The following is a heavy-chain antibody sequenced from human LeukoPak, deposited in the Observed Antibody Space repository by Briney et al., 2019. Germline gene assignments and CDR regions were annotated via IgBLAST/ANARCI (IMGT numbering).Heavy chain of an antibody. Sequence: SGTLSLTCAVSGGSISSSNWWSWVRQPPGKGLEWIGEIYHSGSTNYNPSLKSRVTISVDKSKNQFSLQLNSVTPEDTALYYCARDGRSFSGWFDPWGQGTLVTVSS. CDR1: GGSISSSNW. CDR3: ARDGRSFSGWFDP. D-gene: IGHD1-26*01. CDR2: IYHSGST. J-gene: IGHJ5*02. V-gene: IGHV4-4*02.